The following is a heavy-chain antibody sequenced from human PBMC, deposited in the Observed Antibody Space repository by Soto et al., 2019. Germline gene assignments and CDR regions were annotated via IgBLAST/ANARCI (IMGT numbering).Heavy chain of an antibody. V-gene: IGHV3-30*18. Sequence: QVQLVESGGGVVQPGRSLRLSCAASGFTFSSYGMHWVRQAPGKGLEWVAVISYDGSNKYYADSVKGRFTISRDNSKNTLYLQMNSLRAEDTAVYYCAKEGPKTDIVVVVAATDDVYFDYWGQGTLVTVSS. CDR3: AKEGPKTDIVVVVAATDDVYFDY. CDR1: GFTFSSYG. D-gene: IGHD2-15*01. CDR2: ISYDGSNK. J-gene: IGHJ4*02.